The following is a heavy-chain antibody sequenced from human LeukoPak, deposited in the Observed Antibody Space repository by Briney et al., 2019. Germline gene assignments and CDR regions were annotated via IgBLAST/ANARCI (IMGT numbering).Heavy chain of an antibody. J-gene: IGHJ4*02. Sequence: GGSLRLSCAASGFTFSDSYMSWIRQAPGKGLEWVSDISSSSSYTNYADSVKGRFTISRDNAKNSLYLQMNSLRVEDTAVYYCARDPVDVSITPIYWGQGTLVTVCS. CDR1: GFTFSDSY. CDR2: ISSSSSYT. D-gene: IGHD5-12*01. CDR3: ARDPVDVSITPIY. V-gene: IGHV3-11*05.